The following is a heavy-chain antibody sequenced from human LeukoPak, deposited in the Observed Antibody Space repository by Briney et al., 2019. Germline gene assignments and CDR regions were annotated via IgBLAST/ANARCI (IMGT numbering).Heavy chain of an antibody. CDR1: GDSISSFY. CDR2: AYYNGDT. J-gene: IGHJ4*02. CDR3: AGFKSGPAFEY. V-gene: IGHV4-59*01. Sequence: PSETLSLTCSVSGDSISSFYWSWIRQPPEKGLEWIGFAYYNGDTKQNPSLKGRDTLSVDTSKSQFSLKLTSVTAADTAVYYCAGFKSGPAFEYWGQGTLVTVSS.